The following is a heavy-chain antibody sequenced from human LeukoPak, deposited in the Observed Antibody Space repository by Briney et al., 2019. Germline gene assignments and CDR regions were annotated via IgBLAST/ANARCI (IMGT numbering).Heavy chain of an antibody. D-gene: IGHD6-13*01. Sequence: PSETLSLTCAVYGGSFSGYYWSWIRQPPGKGLEWIGEINHSGSTYYNPSLKSRVTISVDTSKNQFSLKLSSVTAADTAVYYCAREPAGYSSSWFSRAYFDYWGQGTLVTVSS. CDR3: AREPAGYSSSWFSRAYFDY. CDR1: GGSFSGYY. V-gene: IGHV4-34*01. J-gene: IGHJ4*02. CDR2: INHSGST.